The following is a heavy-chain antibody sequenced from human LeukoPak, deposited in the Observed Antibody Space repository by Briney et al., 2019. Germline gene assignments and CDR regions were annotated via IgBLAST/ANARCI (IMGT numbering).Heavy chain of an antibody. V-gene: IGHV3-20*04. Sequence: PGGSLRLSCAASGFTFDDYGMSWVRQAPGKGLEWVSGINWNGGSTGYADSVKGRFTISRDNAKNTLYLQMNSLRAEDTAVYYCARAGRNYYDSSGYWGIWGQGTMVTVSS. D-gene: IGHD3-22*01. CDR2: INWNGGST. J-gene: IGHJ3*02. CDR1: GFTFDDYG. CDR3: ARAGRNYYDSSGYWGI.